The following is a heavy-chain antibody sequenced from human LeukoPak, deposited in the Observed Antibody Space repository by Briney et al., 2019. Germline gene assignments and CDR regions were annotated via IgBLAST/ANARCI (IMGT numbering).Heavy chain of an antibody. D-gene: IGHD6-13*01. V-gene: IGHV3-21*01. CDR1: GFTFSSYS. CDR2: ISSGSSYI. Sequence: KSGGSLRLSCAASGFTFSSYSMNWVRQAPGKGLEWVSSISSGSSYIYYADSVKGRFTISRDNAKNSLYLQMNSLRAEDTAVYYCARGYSSSWYRFDYWGQGTLVTVSS. J-gene: IGHJ4*02. CDR3: ARGYSSSWYRFDY.